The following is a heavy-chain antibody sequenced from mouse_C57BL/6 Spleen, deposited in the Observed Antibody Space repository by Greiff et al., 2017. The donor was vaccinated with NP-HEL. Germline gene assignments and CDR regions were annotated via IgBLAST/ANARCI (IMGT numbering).Heavy chain of an antibody. D-gene: IGHD2-5*01. V-gene: IGHV3-6*01. CDR2: ISYDGSN. Sequence: EVKLVESGPGLVKPSQSLSLTCSVTGYSITSGYYWNWIRQFPGNKLEWMGYISYDGSNNYNPSLKNRISITRDTSKNQFFLKLNSVTTEDTATYYCATHYYSNWYFDVWGTGTTVTVSS. CDR1: GYSITSGYY. CDR3: ATHYYSNWYFDV. J-gene: IGHJ1*03.